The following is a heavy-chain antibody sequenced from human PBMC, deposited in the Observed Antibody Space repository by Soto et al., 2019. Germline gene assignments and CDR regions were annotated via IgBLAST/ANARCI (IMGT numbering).Heavy chain of an antibody. CDR3: GSYGYPTYYYYMDV. CDR2: IYYSGST. Sequence: SETLSLTCTVSGGSIRRSSYYWGWFRQPPGKGLEWIGSIYYSGSTYYNPSLKSRVTISVDTSKNQFSLKLSSVTAADTAVYYCGSYGYPTYYYYMDVWGKGTTVT. D-gene: IGHD5-18*01. J-gene: IGHJ6*03. CDR1: GGSIRRSSYY. V-gene: IGHV4-39*01.